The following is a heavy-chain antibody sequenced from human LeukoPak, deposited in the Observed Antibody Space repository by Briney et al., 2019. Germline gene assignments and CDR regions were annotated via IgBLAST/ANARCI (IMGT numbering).Heavy chain of an antibody. Sequence: QTGGSLRLXCAASGFTFSSYWMHWVRQAPGKGLVSVSRISSDGSSTSCADSVKGRFTISRDNAKNTLYLQMNSLRAEDTAVYYCATMMGGSYYIWGPPYFDCWGQGTLVTVSS. CDR3: ATMMGGSYYIWGPPYFDC. CDR2: ISSDGSST. J-gene: IGHJ4*02. V-gene: IGHV3-74*01. CDR1: GFTFSSYW. D-gene: IGHD1-26*01.